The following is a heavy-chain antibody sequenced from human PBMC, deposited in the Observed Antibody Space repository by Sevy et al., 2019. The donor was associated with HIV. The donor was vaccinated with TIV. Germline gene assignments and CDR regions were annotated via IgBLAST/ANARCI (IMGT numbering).Heavy chain of an antibody. V-gene: IGHV3-30*03. Sequence: GGFLRLSCAASGISFNNYGMHWVRRAPGKGLEWLAVISYDGTNQYYADSVKGRFTISRDDSKNTLYLQMNSLRVEDTAVYYCVPVGGSKWELFEFYAMHVWGQGTTVTVSS. J-gene: IGHJ6*02. CDR3: VPVGGSKWELFEFYAMHV. CDR1: GISFNNYG. D-gene: IGHD1-26*01. CDR2: ISYDGTNQ.